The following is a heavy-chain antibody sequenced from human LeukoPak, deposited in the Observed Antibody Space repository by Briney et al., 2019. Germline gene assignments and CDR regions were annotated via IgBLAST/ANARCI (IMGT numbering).Heavy chain of an antibody. CDR1: GFTFSNYW. J-gene: IGHJ4*02. V-gene: IGHV3-7*05. Sequence: GGSLRLSCAASGFTFSNYWMIWVGQAPGKGLEWVANIQQDGGQKRYADSVRGRFTVSRDNAQTSLYLHMNSLRAEDTAVYYCARASNPWLQLSWGQGTLVTVSS. CDR2: IQQDGGQK. CDR3: ARASNPWLQLS. D-gene: IGHD5-24*01.